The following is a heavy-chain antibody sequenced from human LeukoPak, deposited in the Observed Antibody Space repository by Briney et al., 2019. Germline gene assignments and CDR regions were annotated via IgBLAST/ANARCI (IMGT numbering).Heavy chain of an antibody. J-gene: IGHJ4*02. CDR3: ASSPSGYWWNFDC. CDR2: IYYSGNT. V-gene: IGHV4-39*01. D-gene: IGHD3-22*01. CDR1: GGSISSNNYC. Sequence: PSEALSLTCTVSGGSISSNNYCWGWIRQPPGTGLEWNGSIYYSGNTYNNPSLKSRVTISVDTTKNQFSLKLTSVTAADTAVYYCASSPSGYWWNFDCWGQGTLVTVSS.